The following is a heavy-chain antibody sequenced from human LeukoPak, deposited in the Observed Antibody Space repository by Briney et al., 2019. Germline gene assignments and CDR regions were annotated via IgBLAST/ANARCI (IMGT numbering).Heavy chain of an antibody. V-gene: IGHV4-4*07. D-gene: IGHD2-8*02. CDR2: VYTSGST. Sequence: KSSETLSLTCTVSGGSISSSYWSWIRRTAGQGLEWIGRVYTSGSTSYNPSLKSRVTISVDTSKNQVSLKLSSVTAADTAVYYCARSFIVLLPASPYDAFELWGQGTVVTVSS. CDR3: ARSFIVLLPASPYDAFEL. J-gene: IGHJ3*01. CDR1: GGSISSSY.